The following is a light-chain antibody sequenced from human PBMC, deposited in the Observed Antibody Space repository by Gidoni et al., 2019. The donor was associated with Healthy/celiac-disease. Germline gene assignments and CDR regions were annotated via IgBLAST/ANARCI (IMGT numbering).Light chain of an antibody. CDR2: AAS. V-gene: IGKV1-39*01. CDR1: QSISRY. CDR3: QQSYSTPPYT. Sequence: DIQMTQSPSSLSASVGDRVTITCRASQSISRYLNWYQQKPGKAPKFLIYAASTLQSGVPSRFSGSGSGTDFTLTISSLQPEDFATYYCQQSYSTPPYTFGQGTKLEIK. J-gene: IGKJ2*01.